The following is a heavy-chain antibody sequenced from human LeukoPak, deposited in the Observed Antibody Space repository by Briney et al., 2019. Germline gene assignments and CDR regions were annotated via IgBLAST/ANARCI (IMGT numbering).Heavy chain of an antibody. V-gene: IGHV3-21*01. Sequence: PGGSLRLSCAASGFFFSSYSMNWVRQAPGKGLGWVSSIASSSTYINYVDSVKGRFIISRDNSKNTLYLQMNSLRAEDTAVYYCASEEAYGGNRRVYFDYWGQGTLVTVSS. D-gene: IGHD4-23*01. CDR3: ASEEAYGGNRRVYFDY. CDR2: IASSSTYI. CDR1: GFFFSSYS. J-gene: IGHJ4*02.